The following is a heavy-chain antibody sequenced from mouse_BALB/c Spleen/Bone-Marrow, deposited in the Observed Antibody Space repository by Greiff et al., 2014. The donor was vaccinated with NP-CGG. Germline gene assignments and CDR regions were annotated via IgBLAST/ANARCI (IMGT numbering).Heavy chain of an antibody. J-gene: IGHJ2*01. D-gene: IGHD2-2*01. CDR1: GYSFTGYY. CDR3: ARSCGAYGYDGGYYFDY. Sequence: LVKTGASVKISCKASGYSFTGYYMHWVKQSHGKSLEWIGYISCYNGATSYNQKFKGKATFTVDTSSCTAYMQFNSLTSEDSAVHYCARSCGAYGYDGGYYFDYWGQGTTLAVSS. CDR2: ISCYNGAT. V-gene: IGHV1S34*01.